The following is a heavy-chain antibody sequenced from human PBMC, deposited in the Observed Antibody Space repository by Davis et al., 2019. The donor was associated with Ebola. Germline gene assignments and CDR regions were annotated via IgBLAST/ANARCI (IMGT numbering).Heavy chain of an antibody. CDR1: GYTFTGYY. Sequence: AASVKVSCKASGYTFTGYYMHWVRQAPGQGLEWMGRINPNSGGTNYAQKFQGRVTMTRDTSISTAYMELSRLRSDDTAVYYCARAPLGIAVAGTSLGDYWGQGTLDTVSS. D-gene: IGHD6-19*01. CDR3: ARAPLGIAVAGTSLGDY. V-gene: IGHV1-2*06. J-gene: IGHJ4*02. CDR2: INPNSGGT.